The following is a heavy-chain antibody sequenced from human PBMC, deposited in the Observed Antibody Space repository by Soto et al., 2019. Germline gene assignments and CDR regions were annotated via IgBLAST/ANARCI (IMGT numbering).Heavy chain of an antibody. D-gene: IGHD3-3*01. J-gene: IGHJ6*02. Sequence: GGSLRLSCAASGFTFSSYSMNWVRQAPGKGLEWVSSISSSSSYIYYADSVKGRFTISRDNAKNSLYLQMNSLRAEDTAVYYCARDRRFLEWLSQYYYYGMDVWGQRTTVTVSS. CDR2: ISSSSSYI. V-gene: IGHV3-21*01. CDR3: ARDRRFLEWLSQYYYYGMDV. CDR1: GFTFSSYS.